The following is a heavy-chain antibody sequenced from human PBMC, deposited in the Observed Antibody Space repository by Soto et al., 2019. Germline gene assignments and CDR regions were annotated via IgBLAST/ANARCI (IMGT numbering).Heavy chain of an antibody. CDR2: IYYSGST. CDR3: ARGPYCSGGSCYSDWFDP. J-gene: IGHJ5*02. Sequence: ETLSLTCTVSGGSISSYYWSWIRQPPGKGLEWIGYIYYSGSTNYNPSLKSRVTISVDTSKNQFSLKLSSVTAADTAVYYCARGPYCSGGSCYSDWFDPWGQGTLVTVSS. V-gene: IGHV4-59*01. CDR1: GGSISSYY. D-gene: IGHD2-15*01.